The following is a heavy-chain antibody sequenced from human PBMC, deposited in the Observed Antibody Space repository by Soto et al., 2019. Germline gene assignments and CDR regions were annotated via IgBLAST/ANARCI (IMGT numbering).Heavy chain of an antibody. Sequence: QLQLQESDPGLVKPSETLSLTCSVSGGSINNNYYYWGWVRQPPGKGLEWIGSVSFTGTTYYSTSLKSLVTSSIYTSRHQSSLLLTSVTAADTTVYSCASQKLDAPAYFYYWDQGTLVTVSS. J-gene: IGHJ4*02. CDR3: ASQKLDAPAYFYY. V-gene: IGHV4-39*01. CDR2: VSFTGTT. CDR1: GGSINNNYYY. D-gene: IGHD1-1*01.